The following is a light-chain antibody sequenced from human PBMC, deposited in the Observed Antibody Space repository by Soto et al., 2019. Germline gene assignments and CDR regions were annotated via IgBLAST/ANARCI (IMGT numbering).Light chain of an antibody. J-gene: IGKJ4*01. CDR2: GTS. V-gene: IGKV3-15*01. CDR3: QQYNNWPPT. CDR1: QNIRSN. Sequence: EIVMTQSPGTLSVSPGERATLSCRASQNIRSNLAWYQQRPGQAPRLLIYGTSIRATDIPARFSGSGSGTEFTLTISSLQSEDFALYVCQQYNNWPPTFGGGTKVEIK.